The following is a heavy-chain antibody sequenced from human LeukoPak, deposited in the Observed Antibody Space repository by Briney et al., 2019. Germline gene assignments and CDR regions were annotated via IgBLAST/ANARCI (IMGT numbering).Heavy chain of an antibody. CDR2: ISSNGGST. CDR3: VKGPYGSGSYYLFDY. V-gene: IGHV3-64D*06. CDR1: GFTFSSYG. D-gene: IGHD3-10*01. Sequence: GGSLRLSCAASGFTFSSYGMHWIRQAPGKGLEYVSAISSNGGSTYYADSVKGRFTISRDNSKNTLYLQMSSLRAEDTAVYYCVKGPYGSGSYYLFDYWGQGTLVTVSS. J-gene: IGHJ4*02.